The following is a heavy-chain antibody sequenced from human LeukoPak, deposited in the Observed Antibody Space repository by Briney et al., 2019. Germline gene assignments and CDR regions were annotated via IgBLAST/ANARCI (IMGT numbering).Heavy chain of an antibody. CDR2: MWFDGSNI. CDR3: ARGDSSSWLRFFDY. J-gene: IGHJ4*02. Sequence: GGSLRLSCAPCGFTFRSYGMHWVRQAPGKGLEWVAVMWFDGSNIYYADSVKGRFTISRDNSKNTLYLQMNSLRAEDTAVYYCARGDSSSWLRFFDYWGQGTLVTVSS. V-gene: IGHV3-33*01. CDR1: GFTFRSYG. D-gene: IGHD6-6*01.